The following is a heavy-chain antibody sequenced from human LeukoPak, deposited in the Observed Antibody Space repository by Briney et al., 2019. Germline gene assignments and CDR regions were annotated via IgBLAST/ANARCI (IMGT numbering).Heavy chain of an antibody. J-gene: IGHJ3*02. CDR2: IWYDGSNK. CDR1: GFTFSSYG. Sequence: GGSLRLSCAASGFTFSSYGMHWVRQAPGKGLEWVAVIWYDGSNKYYADSVKGRFTISRDNSKNTLYLQMNSLGAEDTAVYYCASASLDAFDIWGQGTMATVSS. CDR3: ASASLDAFDI. V-gene: IGHV3-33*01.